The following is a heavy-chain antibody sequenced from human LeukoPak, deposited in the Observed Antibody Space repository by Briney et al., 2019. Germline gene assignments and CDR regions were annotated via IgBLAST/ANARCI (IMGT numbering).Heavy chain of an antibody. CDR1: GGTFSSYA. CDR2: IIPILGIA. V-gene: IGHV1-69*04. CDR3: ARESYDILTGYYSPHFDY. J-gene: IGHJ4*02. Sequence: ASVKVSCKASGGTFSSYAISCVRQAPGQGLEWMGRIIPILGIANYAQKFQGRVTITADKSTSTAYMELSSLRSEDTAVYYCARESYDILTGYYSPHFDYWGQGTLVTVSS. D-gene: IGHD3-9*01.